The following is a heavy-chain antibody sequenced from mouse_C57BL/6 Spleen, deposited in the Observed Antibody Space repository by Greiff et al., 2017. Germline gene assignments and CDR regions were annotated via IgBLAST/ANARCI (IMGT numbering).Heavy chain of an antibody. J-gene: IGHJ2*01. Sequence: ESGPGLVKPSQSLSLTCSVTGYSITSGYYWNWIRQFPGNKLEWMGYISYDGSNNYNPSLKNRISITRDTSKNQFFLKLNSVTTEDTATYDCARGGDYFDYWCQGTTLTVSS. V-gene: IGHV3-6*01. CDR2: ISYDGSN. CDR3: ARGGDYFDY. CDR1: GYSITSGYY.